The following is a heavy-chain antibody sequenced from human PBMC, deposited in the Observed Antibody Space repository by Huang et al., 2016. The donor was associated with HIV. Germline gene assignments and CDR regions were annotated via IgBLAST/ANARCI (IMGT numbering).Heavy chain of an antibody. CDR2: KNPKHGNT. V-gene: IGHV1-8*03. D-gene: IGHD3-22*01. Sequence: QVQLVQSGAEVKKPGASVKVSCKASGFNFNNYDFNWVRQASGQGLEWMGWKNPKHGNTGYAQKFQGRVTITRNTSITTAYMELRSLRSDDTAVYYCARARGFLYDSTGYYSRYYFDSWGQGTLVTISS. CDR3: ARARGFLYDSTGYYSRYYFDS. J-gene: IGHJ4*02. CDR1: GFNFNNYD.